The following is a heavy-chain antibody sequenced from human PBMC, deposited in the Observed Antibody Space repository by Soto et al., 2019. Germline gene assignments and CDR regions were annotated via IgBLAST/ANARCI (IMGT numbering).Heavy chain of an antibody. Sequence: SETLSLTCTVSGCSINHSSYYWGWIRQPPGKGLEWIGSIYYSGSTYYNPSLKSRVTISVDTSKNQFSLKLSSVTAADTAVYYCARVPDRWGQGTLVTVSS. CDR1: GCSINHSSYY. V-gene: IGHV4-39*07. CDR3: ARVPDR. J-gene: IGHJ5*02. D-gene: IGHD2-2*01. CDR2: IYYSGST.